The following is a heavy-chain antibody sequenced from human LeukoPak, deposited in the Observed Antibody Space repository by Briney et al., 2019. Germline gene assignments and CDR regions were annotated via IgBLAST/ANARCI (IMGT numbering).Heavy chain of an antibody. J-gene: IGHJ6*03. Sequence: GESLKISCKGSGYSFTSYWIGWVRQMPGKGLEWMGIIYPGDSDTRYSPSFQGQVTISADKSISTAYLQWSSLKASDTAMYYCARHGPAAMTGDRPYYYYYTDVWGKGTTVTVSS. CDR3: ARHGPAAMTGDRPYYYYYTDV. CDR1: GYSFTSYW. CDR2: IYPGDSDT. D-gene: IGHD2-2*01. V-gene: IGHV5-51*01.